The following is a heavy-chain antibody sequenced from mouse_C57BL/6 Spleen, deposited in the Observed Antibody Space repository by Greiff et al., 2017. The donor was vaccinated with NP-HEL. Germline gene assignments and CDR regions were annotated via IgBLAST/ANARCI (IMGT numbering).Heavy chain of an antibody. CDR2: IYPGDGDT. J-gene: IGHJ1*03. Sequence: QVQLQQSGAELVKPGASVKISCKASGYAFSSYWMNWVKQRPGKGLEWIGQIYPGDGDTNYNGKFKGKATLTADKSSSTAYMQLSSLTSEDSAVYFCAGGDYERDWYFDVWGTGTTVTVSS. CDR1: GYAFSSYW. V-gene: IGHV1-80*01. D-gene: IGHD2-4*01. CDR3: AGGDYERDWYFDV.